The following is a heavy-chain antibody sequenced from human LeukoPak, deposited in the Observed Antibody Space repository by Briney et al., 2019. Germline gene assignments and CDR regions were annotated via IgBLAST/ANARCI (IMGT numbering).Heavy chain of an antibody. CDR3: AKGSHGDYVPVWSRYYYGMDV. CDR2: ISGSGGST. D-gene: IGHD4-17*01. Sequence: GGSLRLSCTASGFIFSNYYMGWVRQAPGKGLEWVSAISGSGGSTYYADSVKGRFTISRDNSKNTLYLQMNSLRAEDTAVYYCAKGSHGDYVPVWSRYYYGMDVWGQGTTVTVSS. V-gene: IGHV3-23*01. CDR1: GFIFSNYY. J-gene: IGHJ6*02.